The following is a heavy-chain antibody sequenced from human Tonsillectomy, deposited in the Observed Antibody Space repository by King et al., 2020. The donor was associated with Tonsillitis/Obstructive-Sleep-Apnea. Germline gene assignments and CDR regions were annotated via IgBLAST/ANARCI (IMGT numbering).Heavy chain of an antibody. D-gene: IGHD2-2*02. Sequence: QLQLQESGPGLVKPSETLSLTCTVSGGSISSYYWSWIRQPPGKGLEWIGYIYYSGSTNYNPSLKSRVTISVDTSKNQFSLKLSSVTAADTAVYYCAREKYCSSTSCYIWYFDLWGRGPLVTVSS. CDR3: AREKYCSSTSCYIWYFDL. CDR2: IYYSGST. V-gene: IGHV4-59*01. J-gene: IGHJ2*01. CDR1: GGSISSYY.